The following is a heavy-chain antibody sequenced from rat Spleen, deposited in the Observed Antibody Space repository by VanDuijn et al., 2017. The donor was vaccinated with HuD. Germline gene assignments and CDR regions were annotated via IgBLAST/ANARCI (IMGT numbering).Heavy chain of an antibody. J-gene: IGHJ2*01. Sequence: EVQLVESGGGLVQPGRSLKLSCAASGFTLSDYGMAWVRQAPTKGLEWVATISHDGSGTDYRDSVKGRFTISRDNAKSTPYLKMDSLRSEDTATYYCTRDRILRSTGFDYWGQGVMVTVSS. V-gene: IGHV5-29*01. CDR3: TRDRILRSTGFDY. D-gene: IGHD1-6*01. CDR2: ISHDGSGT. CDR1: GFTLSDYG.